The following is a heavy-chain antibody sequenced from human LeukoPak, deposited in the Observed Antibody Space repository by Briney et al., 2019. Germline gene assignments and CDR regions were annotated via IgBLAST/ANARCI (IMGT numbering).Heavy chain of an antibody. Sequence: GRSLRLSCAASGFTFSSYGMHWVRQAPGKGLEWVAVIWYDGSNKYYADSVKGRFTISRDNSKNTLYLQMNSLRAEDTAVYYCARSGSYSDYYYGMDVWGQGTTVTVSS. CDR2: IWYDGSNK. CDR3: ARSGSYSDYYYGMDV. J-gene: IGHJ6*02. V-gene: IGHV3-33*01. CDR1: GFTFSSYG. D-gene: IGHD1-26*01.